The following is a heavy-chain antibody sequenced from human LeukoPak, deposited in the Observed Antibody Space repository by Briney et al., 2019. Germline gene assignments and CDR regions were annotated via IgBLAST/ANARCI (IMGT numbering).Heavy chain of an antibody. J-gene: IGHJ3*02. Sequence: GGSLRLSCAASGFTFSSYGMHWVRQAPGKGLEWVAVISYDGSNKYYADSVKGRFTISRDNSKNTLYLQMNSLRAEDTAVYYCASDQWLVHAFDIWGQGTMVTVSS. D-gene: IGHD6-19*01. CDR3: ASDQWLVHAFDI. CDR2: ISYDGSNK. CDR1: GFTFSSYG. V-gene: IGHV3-30*03.